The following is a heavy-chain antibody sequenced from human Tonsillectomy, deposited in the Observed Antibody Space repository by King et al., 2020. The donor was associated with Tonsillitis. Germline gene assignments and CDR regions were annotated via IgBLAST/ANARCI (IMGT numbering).Heavy chain of an antibody. J-gene: IGHJ3*02. Sequence: VQLVESGGGLVQPGGSLRLSCAASGFTFSSYAMSWVRQAPGKGLEWVSAISGSGGSTYYADSVKGRFTISRDNSKNTLYLQMNSLRAEDTAVYYCAKDYQLWFGELLYNAFDIWGQGTMVTVSS. CDR1: GFTFSSYA. V-gene: IGHV3-23*04. CDR2: ISGSGGST. D-gene: IGHD3-10*01. CDR3: AKDYQLWFGELLYNAFDI.